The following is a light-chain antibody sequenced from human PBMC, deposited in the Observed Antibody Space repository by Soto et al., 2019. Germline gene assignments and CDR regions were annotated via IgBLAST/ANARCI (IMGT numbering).Light chain of an antibody. CDR3: QERSNWPRFT. J-gene: IGKJ3*01. CDR2: DSS. Sequence: VLTQSPATLSLSPGERATLSCRASQSVNNYLAWYQQKPGQAPRLLIFDSSKTATGIPARFSGSGSGTDFTLTISSLEPEDFAVYYCQERSNWPRFTFGPGTKVDIK. V-gene: IGKV3-11*01. CDR1: QSVNNY.